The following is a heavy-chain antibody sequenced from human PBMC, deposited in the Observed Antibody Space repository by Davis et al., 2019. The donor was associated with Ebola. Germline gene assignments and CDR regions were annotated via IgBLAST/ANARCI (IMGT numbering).Heavy chain of an antibody. J-gene: IGHJ4*02. V-gene: IGHV3-48*02. CDR2: INTRGDAR. CDR1: GFTFTSYS. D-gene: IGHD3-10*02. Sequence: GESLKISCVTSGFTFTSYSFNWIRQPPGKGLEWIALINTRGDARVYADSVRGRFTISRDDAANSLSLQMDSLKHEDTAVYYCVRDYLFAVDSWGQGTPVTVSS. CDR3: VRDYLFAVDS.